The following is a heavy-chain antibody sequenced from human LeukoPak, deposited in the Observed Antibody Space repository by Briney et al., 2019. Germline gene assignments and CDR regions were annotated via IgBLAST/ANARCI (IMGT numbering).Heavy chain of an antibody. CDR3: ARAHNWKYGTFDY. J-gene: IGHJ4*02. V-gene: IGHV3-21*01. Sequence: KTGGSLRLSCAASGFTFSSYSMNWVRQAPGKGLGWVSSISSSSSYIYYADSVKGRFTISRDNAKNSLYLQMNSLRAEDTAVYYCARAHNWKYGTFDYWGRGTLVTVSS. CDR2: ISSSSSYI. CDR1: GFTFSSYS. D-gene: IGHD1-7*01.